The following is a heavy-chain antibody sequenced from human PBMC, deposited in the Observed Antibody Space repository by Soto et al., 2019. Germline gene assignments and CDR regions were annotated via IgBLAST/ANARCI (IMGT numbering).Heavy chain of an antibody. Sequence: SETLSLTCTVSGGSISSSSYYWGWIRQPPGKGLEWIGSIYYSGSTYYNPSLKSRVTISVDTSKNQFSLRLSSVTAADTVVYYCASGAAVLRFLEWWKFDYWGQGTLVTVSS. V-gene: IGHV4-39*01. CDR2: IYYSGST. CDR1: GGSISSSSYY. D-gene: IGHD3-3*01. CDR3: ASGAAVLRFLEWWKFDY. J-gene: IGHJ4*02.